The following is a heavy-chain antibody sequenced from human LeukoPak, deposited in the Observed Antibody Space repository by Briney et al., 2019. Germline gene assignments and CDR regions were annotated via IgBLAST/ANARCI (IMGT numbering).Heavy chain of an antibody. CDR2: IYYSGST. V-gene: IGHV4-39*07. CDR1: GGYITSSSYY. D-gene: IGHD6-6*01. J-gene: IGHJ5*02. CDR3: ARDWAAPQYNWFDP. Sequence: SETLSLTCTVSGGYITSSSYYWDWIRQPPGRGLEWIGSIYYSGSTYYNPSLKSRVTISVDTSKNQFSLKLSSVTAADTAVYYCARDWAAPQYNWFDPWGQGTLVTVSS.